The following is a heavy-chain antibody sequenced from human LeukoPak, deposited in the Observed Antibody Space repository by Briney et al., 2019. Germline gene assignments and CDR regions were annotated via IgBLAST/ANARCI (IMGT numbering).Heavy chain of an antibody. CDR3: ARDADSSGYYSPAFFDY. J-gene: IGHJ4*02. Sequence: ASVKVSCKASGGTFSSYAISWVRQAPGQGLEWMGGIIPIFGTANYAQKFQGRVTITTDESTSTAYTELSSLRSEDTAVYYCARDADSSGYYSPAFFDYWGQGTLVTVSS. D-gene: IGHD3-22*01. CDR2: IIPIFGTA. V-gene: IGHV1-69*05. CDR1: GGTFSSYA.